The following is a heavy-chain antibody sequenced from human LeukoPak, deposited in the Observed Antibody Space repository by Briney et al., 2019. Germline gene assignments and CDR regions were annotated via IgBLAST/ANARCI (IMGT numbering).Heavy chain of an antibody. CDR1: GGSNSSSSYY. Sequence: SETLSLTCTVSGGSNSSSSYYWGWIRQPPGKGLEWIGSIYYSGSTYYNPSLKSRVTISVDTSKNQFSLKLSSVTAADTAVYYCARRAGCSSTSCYCDYWGQGTLVAVSS. D-gene: IGHD2-2*01. V-gene: IGHV4-39*01. CDR2: IYYSGST. J-gene: IGHJ4*02. CDR3: ARRAGCSSTSCYCDY.